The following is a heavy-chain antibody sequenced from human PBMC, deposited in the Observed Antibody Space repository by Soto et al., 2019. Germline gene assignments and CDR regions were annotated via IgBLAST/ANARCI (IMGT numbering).Heavy chain of an antibody. CDR1: GYTFTGYY. CDR3: ARCIAAAFDWFDP. J-gene: IGHJ5*02. D-gene: IGHD6-13*01. CDR2: INPNSGGT. Sequence: ASVKVSCKASGYTFTGYYMHWVRQAPGQGLEWMGWINPNSGGTNYAQKFQGRVTMTRDTSISTAYMELSRLRSDDTAVYYCARCIAAAFDWFDPWGHGTLVTVSS. V-gene: IGHV1-2*02.